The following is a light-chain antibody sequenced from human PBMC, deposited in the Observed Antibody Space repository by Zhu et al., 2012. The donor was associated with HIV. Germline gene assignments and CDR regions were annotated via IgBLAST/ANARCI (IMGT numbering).Light chain of an antibody. CDR1: QSVSSSY. CDR3: QQYGNSRGT. V-gene: IGKV3-20*01. J-gene: IGKJ1*01. Sequence: EIVLTQSPGTLSLSPGEKATLSCRASQSVSSSYLAWYQQRAGQAPRLLIYGASNRATGIPDRFSGSGSGTDFILTINRLEPEDFAVYYCQQYGNSRGTFGQGTKVEIK. CDR2: GAS.